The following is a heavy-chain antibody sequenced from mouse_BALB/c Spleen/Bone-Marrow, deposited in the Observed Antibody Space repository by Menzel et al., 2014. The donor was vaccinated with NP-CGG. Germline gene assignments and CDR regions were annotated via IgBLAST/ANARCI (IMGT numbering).Heavy chain of an antibody. D-gene: IGHD2-1*01. CDR1: GFSLSRYS. J-gene: IGHJ4*01. CDR2: IWGGGST. V-gene: IGHV2-6-4*01. Sequence: QVQLQQSGPGLVAPSQSLSITCTVSGFSLSRYSVHWVRQPPGKGLEWLGMIWGGGSTDYNSALKSRLSISKDNSKSQVYLKMNSLQTDDTAMYYCARNPPYGNYEDYYAMDYWGQGTSVTVSS. CDR3: ARNPPYGNYEDYYAMDY.